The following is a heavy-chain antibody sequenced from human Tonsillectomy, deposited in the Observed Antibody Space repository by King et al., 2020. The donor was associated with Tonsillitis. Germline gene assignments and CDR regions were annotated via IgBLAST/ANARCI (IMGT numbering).Heavy chain of an antibody. D-gene: IGHD5-18*01. CDR3: ARTAMALYYMDV. Sequence: VQLVESGGGLVQPGGSLRLSCAASGFTFSSYWMHWVRQAPGKGLVWVSRINSDGSSRSYGDSVKGRFTISRDNAKNTLYLQMNSLRAEDTAVYYCARTAMALYYMDVWGKGTTVTVSS. J-gene: IGHJ6*03. V-gene: IGHV3-74*01. CDR2: INSDGSSR. CDR1: GFTFSSYW.